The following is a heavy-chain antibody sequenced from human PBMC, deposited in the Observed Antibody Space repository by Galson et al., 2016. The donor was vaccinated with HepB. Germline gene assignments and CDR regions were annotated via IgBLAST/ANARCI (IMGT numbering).Heavy chain of an antibody. D-gene: IGHD4-17*01. CDR1: GLTFSSCW. Sequence: SLRLSCAASGLTFSSCWMTWVRQAPGKGLEWVANIKQDGSETYYVDSVKGGFPISRDNAKNSLYLQMNSLRAEDTAVYYCAREGLSDYGDYKYYYYALDVWGQGTTVTVSS. CDR3: AREGLSDYGDYKYYYYALDV. V-gene: IGHV3-7*01. J-gene: IGHJ6*02. CDR2: IKQDGSET.